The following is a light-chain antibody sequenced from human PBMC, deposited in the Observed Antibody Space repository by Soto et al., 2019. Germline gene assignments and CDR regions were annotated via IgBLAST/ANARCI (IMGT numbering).Light chain of an antibody. V-gene: IGLV7-43*01. CDR3: LLYCGGGQVWV. Sequence: QTVVTQEPSLTVSPGGTVTLTCASSTGAVTSGHYPNWFQQKPGQAPRALIYSTSNKYSWTPARFSGSLLGGKAALTLSGVQPEDEAEYYCLLYCGGGQVWVFGGGTKLTIL. J-gene: IGLJ3*02. CDR1: TGAVTSGHY. CDR2: STS.